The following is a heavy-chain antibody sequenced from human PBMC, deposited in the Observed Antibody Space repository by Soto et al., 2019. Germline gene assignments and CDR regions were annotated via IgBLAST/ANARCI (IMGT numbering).Heavy chain of an antibody. J-gene: IGHJ6*02. Sequence: QDQLVQSGAEVKKPGASVKISCEASGYTFTSHGISWVRQAPGQVLEWLGWISTYNSRTHYAQKVQGRVTMTTDTSTSTAYVDLRSLTFDDTAVYYCARARYCASPSCYKHYYYGMDTWGQGTTVTVSS. V-gene: IGHV1-18*04. CDR1: GYTFTSHG. CDR3: ARARYCASPSCYKHYYYGMDT. CDR2: ISTYNSRT. D-gene: IGHD2-2*02.